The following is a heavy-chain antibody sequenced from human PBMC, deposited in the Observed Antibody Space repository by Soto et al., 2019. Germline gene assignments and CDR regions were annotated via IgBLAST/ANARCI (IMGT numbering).Heavy chain of an antibody. D-gene: IGHD6-13*01. Sequence: PSETLSLTCTVSGGSISSSSYYWGWIRQPPGKGLEWIGSIYYSGSTYYNPSLKSRVTISVDTSKNQFSLKLSSVTAADTAVYYCARRYSSSWALYYYYGMDVWGQGTTVTVSS. CDR3: ARRYSSSWALYYYYGMDV. CDR1: GGSISSSSYY. CDR2: IYYSGST. J-gene: IGHJ6*02. V-gene: IGHV4-39*01.